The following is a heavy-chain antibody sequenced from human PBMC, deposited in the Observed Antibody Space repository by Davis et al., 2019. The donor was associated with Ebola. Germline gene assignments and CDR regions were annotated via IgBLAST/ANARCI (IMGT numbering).Heavy chain of an antibody. Sequence: PGGSLRLSCTASGFNFGEYALTWVRQTPRKGLEWVGFIRNKAYGGTTEYAASVKGRFTISRDDSGNIADRQMNSPKIEDTAVYYCARESGGGIDYWGQGTLVTVSS. CDR2: IRNKAYGGTT. CDR1: GFNFGEYA. D-gene: IGHD1-26*01. J-gene: IGHJ4*02. CDR3: ARESGGGIDY. V-gene: IGHV3-49*04.